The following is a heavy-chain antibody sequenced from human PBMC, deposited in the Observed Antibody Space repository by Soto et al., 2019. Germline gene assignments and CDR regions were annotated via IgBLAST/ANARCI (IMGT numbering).Heavy chain of an antibody. V-gene: IGHV3-21*01. Sequence: WGSLRLSCLTSGFTFSRNTMNWVRQAPGKGLEWVASITSSGSYVYYADSVKGRFSASRDNAKNSLSLQMDSLRPDDTAIYFCVKDEGIEAMDVWGQGTTVTV. CDR3: VKDEGIEAMDV. D-gene: IGHD3-3*02. J-gene: IGHJ6*02. CDR2: ITSSGSYV. CDR1: GFTFSRNT.